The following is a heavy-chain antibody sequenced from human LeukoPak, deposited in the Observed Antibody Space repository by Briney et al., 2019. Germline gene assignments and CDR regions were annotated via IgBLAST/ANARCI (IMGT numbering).Heavy chain of an antibody. V-gene: IGHV3-23*01. CDR1: GFTFSSYA. J-gene: IGHJ4*02. Sequence: GGSLRLSRAASGFTFSSYAMSWVRQAPGKGLEWVSSISGSGGTTYYADSVKGRFSISRDNSKNTVYMQMTSLRAEDTAVYYCSGGFYFDFWGQGTLVTVSS. CDR3: SGGFYFDF. CDR2: ISGSGGTT.